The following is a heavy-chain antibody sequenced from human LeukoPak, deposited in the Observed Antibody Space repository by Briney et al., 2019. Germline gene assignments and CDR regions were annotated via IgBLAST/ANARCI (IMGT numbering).Heavy chain of an antibody. J-gene: IGHJ6*02. CDR3: ARVSSGWPYYYYVMDV. CDR1: GGSISSYY. CDR2: IYTSGST. D-gene: IGHD6-19*01. V-gene: IGHV4-4*07. Sequence: SETLSLTCTVSGGSISSYYWSWIRQPAGKGLEWIGRIYTSGSTNYNPSLKSRVTMSVDTSKNQFSLKLSSVTAADTAVYYCARVSSGWPYYYYVMDVWGQGTTVTVS.